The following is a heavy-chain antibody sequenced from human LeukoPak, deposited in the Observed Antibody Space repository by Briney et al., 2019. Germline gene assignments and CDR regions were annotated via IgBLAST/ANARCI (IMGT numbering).Heavy chain of an antibody. CDR3: AKEKRGSYYFDY. J-gene: IGHJ4*02. CDR2: ISWDGIST. D-gene: IGHD1-26*01. CDR1: GFTFDDYT. V-gene: IGHV3-43*01. Sequence: GGSLRLSCAASGFTFDDYTMHWVRQAPGKGPEWVSVISWDGISTHYADSVKGRFTISRDNSKNSLYLQMNSLRTEDTALYYCAKEKRGSYYFDYWGQGTLVTVSS.